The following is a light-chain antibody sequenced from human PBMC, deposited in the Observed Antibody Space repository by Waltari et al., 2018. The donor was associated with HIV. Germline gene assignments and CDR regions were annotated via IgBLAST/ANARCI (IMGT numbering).Light chain of an antibody. CDR1: QGIGND. V-gene: IGKV1-6*01. CDR3: LQEYSWPYT. J-gene: IGKJ2*01. CDR2: AVS. Sequence: AIQMTQSPTPLSASVADRVTITCRASQGIGNDLSWYQQKPGMAPTLLIYAVSISQTGVPGLFSGSVSGADFTLTISSLQAEDLATYYCLQEYSWPYTFGQGTKLEIK.